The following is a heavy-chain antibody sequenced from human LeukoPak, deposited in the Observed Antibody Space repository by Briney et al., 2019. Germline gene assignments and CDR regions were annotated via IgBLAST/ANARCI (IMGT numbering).Heavy chain of an antibody. CDR2: IIPILGIA. CDR3: ASLYYCSGGSCSNWFDP. J-gene: IGHJ5*02. V-gene: IGHV1-69*04. Sequence: SVKVSFKASGGTFSSYAISWVRQAPGQGLEWMGRIIPILGIANYAQKFQGRVTITADKSTSTAYMELSSLRSEDTAVYYCASLYYCSGGSCSNWFDPWGQGTLVTVSS. D-gene: IGHD2-15*01. CDR1: GGTFSSYA.